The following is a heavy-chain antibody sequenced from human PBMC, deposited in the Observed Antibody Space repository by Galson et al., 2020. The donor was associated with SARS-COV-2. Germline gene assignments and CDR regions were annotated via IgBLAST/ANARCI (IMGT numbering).Heavy chain of an antibody. CDR3: AREDYYYDSSGYLPNYYYCMDV. CDR2: INAGNGNT. CDR1: GYTFTSYA. D-gene: IGHD3-22*01. Sequence: ASVKVSCKASGYTFTSYAMHWVRQDPGQRLEWMGWINAGNGNTKYSQKFQGRVTITRDTSASTVYMELSSLRSEDTAVYYCAREDYYYDSSGYLPNYYYCMDVWGKGTTVTVSS. V-gene: IGHV1-3*01. J-gene: IGHJ6*03.